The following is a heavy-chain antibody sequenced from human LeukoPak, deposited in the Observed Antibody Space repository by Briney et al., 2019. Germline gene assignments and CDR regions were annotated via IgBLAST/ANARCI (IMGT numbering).Heavy chain of an antibody. V-gene: IGHV3-49*04. J-gene: IGHJ4*02. Sequence: PGRSLRLSCTASGFTFGDYAMSWVRQAPGKGLEWVGFIRSKAYGGTTEYAASVKGRFTISRDDSKSIAYLQMNSLKTEDTAVYYGTSEHYDFWSGYQYYFDYCGQGALVTV. D-gene: IGHD3-3*01. CDR1: GFTFGDYA. CDR3: TSEHYDFWSGYQYYFDY. CDR2: IRSKAYGGTT.